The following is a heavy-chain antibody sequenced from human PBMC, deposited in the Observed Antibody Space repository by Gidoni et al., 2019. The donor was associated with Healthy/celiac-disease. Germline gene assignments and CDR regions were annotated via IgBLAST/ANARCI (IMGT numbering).Heavy chain of an antibody. J-gene: IGHJ5*02. D-gene: IGHD3-3*02. V-gene: IGHV4-34*01. CDR1: GGSFSGYY. CDR3: ARGLIALRARWFYP. CDR2: INHSGST. Sequence: QVQLQQWGAGLLKPSETLSLTCAVYGGSFSGYYWSWIRQPPGKGLEWIGEINHSGSTNYNPSLKSRVTIAVDTSKNQFSLKLSSVTAADTAVYYCARGLIALRARWFYPWGQGTLVTVSS.